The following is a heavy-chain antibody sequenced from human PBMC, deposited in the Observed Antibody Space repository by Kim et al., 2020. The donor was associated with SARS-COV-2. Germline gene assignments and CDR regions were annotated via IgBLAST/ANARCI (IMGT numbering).Heavy chain of an antibody. CDR2: ISSSSYI. J-gene: IGHJ4*02. D-gene: IGHD4-17*01. CDR3: ARANDYDGFDY. V-gene: IGHV3-21*01. Sequence: GGSLRLSCAASGFTFSSYSMNWVRQAPGKGLEWVSSISSSSYIYYAESMKGRFTISRDNAKNSLYLQMNSLRAEDTAVYYCARANDYDGFDYWGQGILVTVSP. CDR1: GFTFSSYS.